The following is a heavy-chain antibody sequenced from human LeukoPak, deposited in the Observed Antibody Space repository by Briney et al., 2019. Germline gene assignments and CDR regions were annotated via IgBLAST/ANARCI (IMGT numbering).Heavy chain of an antibody. Sequence: GGSLRLSCAASGFTFSSYSMNWVRQAPGKGLEWVSSISSSSSYIYYADSVKGRFTISRDNAKNSLYLQMNSLRAEDTAVYYCARDPSGYSYGYEVDYWGQGTLVTVSS. CDR1: GFTFSSYS. D-gene: IGHD5-18*01. CDR3: ARDPSGYSYGYEVDY. J-gene: IGHJ4*02. CDR2: ISSSSSYI. V-gene: IGHV3-21*01.